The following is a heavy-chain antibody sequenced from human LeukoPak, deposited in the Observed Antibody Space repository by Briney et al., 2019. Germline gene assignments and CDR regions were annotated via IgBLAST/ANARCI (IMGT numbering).Heavy chain of an antibody. D-gene: IGHD6-6*01. Sequence: SETLSLTCTVSGGSISSYYWSWIRQPPGKGLEWIGYIYYSGSTNYNPSLKSRVTISVDTSKNQFSLKLSSVTAADTAVYYCARDVGIAARLGDWFDPWGQGTLVTVSS. V-gene: IGHV4-59*12. CDR2: IYYSGST. CDR1: GGSISSYY. CDR3: ARDVGIAARLGDWFDP. J-gene: IGHJ5*02.